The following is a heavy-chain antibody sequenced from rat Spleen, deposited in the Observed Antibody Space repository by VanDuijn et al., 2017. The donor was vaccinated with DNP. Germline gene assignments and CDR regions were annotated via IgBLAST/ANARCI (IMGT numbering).Heavy chain of an antibody. D-gene: IGHD1-1*01. CDR1: GFTFSDYA. Sequence: EVQLVESGGGLVQPGNSLKLSCAASGFTFSDYAMAWVRQAPKKGLEWVATINYDGTRTYYRDSVKGRFTISRDNARSILYLQMDSLGSEDTATYYCTRRDSSLLLHGFFDYWGQGV. CDR2: INYDGTRT. V-gene: IGHV5-17*01. J-gene: IGHJ2*01. CDR3: TRRDSSLLLHGFFDY.